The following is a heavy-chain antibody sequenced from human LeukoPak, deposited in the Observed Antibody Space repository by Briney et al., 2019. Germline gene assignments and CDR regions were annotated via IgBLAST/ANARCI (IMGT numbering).Heavy chain of an antibody. CDR3: ARTIEMATISYFDY. Sequence: GGSLRLSCAASGFTFSNYEMNRVRQAPGKGLEWVSYISSNDSTIYYADSVKGRFTISRDNAKNSLYLQLNSLRAGDTAVYYCARTIEMATISYFDYWGQGTLVTVSS. J-gene: IGHJ4*02. V-gene: IGHV3-48*03. CDR1: GFTFSNYE. CDR2: ISSNDSTI. D-gene: IGHD5-24*01.